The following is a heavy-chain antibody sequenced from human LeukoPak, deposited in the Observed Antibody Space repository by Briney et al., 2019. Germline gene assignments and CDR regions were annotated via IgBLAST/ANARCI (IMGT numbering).Heavy chain of an antibody. V-gene: IGHV4-4*07. Sequence: PSETLSLTCTVSGASISTYYWSWIRQPAGKGLEWLGRIYTSGNTNYNPSLKSRVTISVDTSKNQFSLKLSSVTAADTAVYYCARPSYGVNDAFDIWGQGTMVTVSS. J-gene: IGHJ3*02. D-gene: IGHD3-10*01. CDR1: GASISTYY. CDR2: IYTSGNT. CDR3: ARPSYGVNDAFDI.